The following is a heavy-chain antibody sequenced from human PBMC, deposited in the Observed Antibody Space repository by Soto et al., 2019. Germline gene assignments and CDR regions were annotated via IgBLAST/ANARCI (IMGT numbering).Heavy chain of an antibody. Sequence: GGSLRLSCAAAGFTFSNAWMSWVRQAPGKGLEWVGRIKSKTDGGTTDYAAPVKGRFTISRDDSKNTLYLEMYSLKTEDTALYYCTTCSGGTCYLPFDIWGQGTMVTVSS. J-gene: IGHJ3*02. CDR3: TTCSGGTCYLPFDI. CDR2: IKSKTDGGTT. V-gene: IGHV3-15*01. CDR1: GFTFSNAW. D-gene: IGHD2-15*01.